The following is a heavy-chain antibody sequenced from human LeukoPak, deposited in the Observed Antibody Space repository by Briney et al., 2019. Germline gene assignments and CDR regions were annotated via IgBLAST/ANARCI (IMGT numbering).Heavy chain of an antibody. V-gene: IGHV3-23*01. D-gene: IGHD3-10*01. CDR2: ISGSGGST. CDR3: AKDKASLLWFGESYYYGMDV. Sequence: GGSLRLSCAASGFTFSSYAMSWVRQAPGKGLEWVSAISGSGGSTYYADSVKGRFTISRDNSKNTLYLQMNSLRAEDTAVYYCAKDKASLLWFGESYYYGMDVWGQGTTVTVSS. J-gene: IGHJ6*02. CDR1: GFTFSSYA.